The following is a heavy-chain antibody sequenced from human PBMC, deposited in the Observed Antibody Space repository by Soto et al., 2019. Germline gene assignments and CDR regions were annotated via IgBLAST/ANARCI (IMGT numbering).Heavy chain of an antibody. V-gene: IGHV5-51*01. J-gene: IGHJ5*02. CDR3: ARHGIAARASGWFDP. D-gene: IGHD6-6*01. Sequence: GESLKISCKGSGYSFTSYWIGWVRQMPGKGLEWMGIIYPGDSDTRYSPSFQGQVTISADKSISTAYLQWSSLKASDTAMYYCARHGIAARASGWFDPWGQGTLVTVSS. CDR2: IYPGDSDT. CDR1: GYSFTSYW.